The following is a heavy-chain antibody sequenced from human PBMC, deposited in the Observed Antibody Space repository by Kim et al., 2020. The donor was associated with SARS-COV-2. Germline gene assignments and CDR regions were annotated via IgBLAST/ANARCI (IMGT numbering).Heavy chain of an antibody. CDR2: IYTSGST. Sequence: TLSLTCTVSGGSISSYYWSCLRQPAGKGLEWIVRIYTSGSTNYNPSLKSRVTMSVDTSKNQFSLKLSSVTAADTAVYYCARSYYDSNPLDYWGQGTLVTVSS. CDR1: GGSISSYY. D-gene: IGHD3-22*01. V-gene: IGHV4-4*07. CDR3: ARSYYDSNPLDY. J-gene: IGHJ4*02.